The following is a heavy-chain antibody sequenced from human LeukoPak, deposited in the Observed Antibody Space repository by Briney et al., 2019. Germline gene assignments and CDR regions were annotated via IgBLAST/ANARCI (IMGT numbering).Heavy chain of an antibody. D-gene: IGHD5-18*01. J-gene: IGHJ6*02. CDR2: ISGSGGST. V-gene: IGHV3-23*01. CDR3: ARDRRVTETYYYYGMDV. CDR1: GFTFSSYA. Sequence: GGSLRLSCAASGFTFSSYAMSWVRQAPGKGLEWVSAISGSGGSTYYADSVKGRFTISRDNSKNTLYLQMNSLRAEDTAVYYCARDRRVTETYYYYGMDVWGQGTTVTVSS.